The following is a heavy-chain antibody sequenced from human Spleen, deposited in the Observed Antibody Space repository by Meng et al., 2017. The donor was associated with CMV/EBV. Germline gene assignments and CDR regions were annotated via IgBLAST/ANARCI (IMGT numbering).Heavy chain of an antibody. V-gene: IGHV1-18*01. J-gene: IGHJ6*02. D-gene: IGHD3-10*01. CDR3: ARVREAYYGSGREDV. CDR2: ISAYNGNT. CDR1: GYTFTSYG. Sequence: ASVQVSCKASGYTFTSYGISWVRQAPGQGLEWMGWISAYNGNTNYAQKLQGRVTMTTDTSTSTAYMELRSLRSEDTAVYYCARVREAYYGSGREDVWGQGTTVTVSS.